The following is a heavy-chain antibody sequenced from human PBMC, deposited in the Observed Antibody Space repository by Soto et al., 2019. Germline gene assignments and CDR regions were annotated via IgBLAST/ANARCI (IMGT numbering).Heavy chain of an antibody. V-gene: IGHV1-69*06. J-gene: IGHJ4*02. Sequence: QVRLVQSEAEVKKPGSSVKVSCKASGGTFTSDATAWVRQARGQGLEWMGGVIPIFGKPSYTQKFKGRVTITADKSTSTVYMELSSLKSEDTAVYYCARCHFENSGPGYMEVWGQGTLVTVS. CDR1: GGTFTSDA. CDR2: VIPIFGKP. D-gene: IGHD5-12*01. CDR3: ARCHFENSGPGYMEV.